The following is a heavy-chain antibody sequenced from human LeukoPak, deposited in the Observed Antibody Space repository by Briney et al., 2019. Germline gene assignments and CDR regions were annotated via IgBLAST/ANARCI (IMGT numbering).Heavy chain of an antibody. J-gene: IGHJ6*03. CDR3: ARWIAAAPQGGYYYYMDV. V-gene: IGHV1-2*02. CDR2: INPNSGGT. D-gene: IGHD6-13*01. Sequence: GASVKVSCKASGYTFTGYYMHWVRQAPGQGLEWMGWINPNSGGTNYAQKFQGRVTMTRDTSISTAYMELSRLRSDDTAVYYRARWIAAAPQGGYYYYMDVWGKGTTGTVS. CDR1: GYTFTGYY.